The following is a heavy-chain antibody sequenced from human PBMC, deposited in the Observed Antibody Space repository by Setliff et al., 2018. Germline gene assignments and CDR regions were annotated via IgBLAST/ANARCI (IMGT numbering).Heavy chain of an antibody. Sequence: GASVKVSCKTSGYSFTSHYMHWVRQAPGQGLEWMGLINPGGLSSSSTQKFEGRVTMTRDTSTSTVYMELNSLTSDDTAVYYCARALGGISAAGNNWLDSWGQGTLVTVSS. CDR1: GYSFTSHY. CDR2: INPGGLSS. V-gene: IGHV1-46*01. J-gene: IGHJ5*01. CDR3: ARALGGISAAGNNWLDS. D-gene: IGHD6-13*01.